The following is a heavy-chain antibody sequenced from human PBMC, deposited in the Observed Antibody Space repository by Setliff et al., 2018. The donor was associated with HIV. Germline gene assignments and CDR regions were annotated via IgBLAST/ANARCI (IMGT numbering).Heavy chain of an antibody. V-gene: IGHV4-31*03. CDR2: IYYNGIT. Sequence: PSETLSLTCTVSRGSISSGAYYWSWIRQHTERGLEWIGYIYYNGITYYSPSLRSRLTMSIDTSRNEFSLRLSSVTAADTAMYYCARSNSGSGTGRGYYYHMDVLGKGTTVTVSS. CDR1: RGSISSGAYY. D-gene: IGHD3-9*01. CDR3: ARSNSGSGTGRGYYYHMDV. J-gene: IGHJ6*03.